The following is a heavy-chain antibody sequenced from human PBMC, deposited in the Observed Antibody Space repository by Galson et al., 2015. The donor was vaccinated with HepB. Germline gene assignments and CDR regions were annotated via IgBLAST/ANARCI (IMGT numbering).Heavy chain of an antibody. D-gene: IGHD3-16*02. V-gene: IGHV4-59*01. J-gene: IGHJ3*02. CDR1: GGSISSYY. CDR3: ARVHDYVWGGYRNKAFDI. CDR2: IYYSGST. Sequence: QVQLQESGPGLVKPSETLSLTCTVSGGSISSYYWSWIRQPPGKGLEWIGYIYYSGSTNYNPSLKSRVTISEDTSKNQFSLKLSSVTAADTAVYYCARVHDYVWGGYRNKAFDIWGQGTMVIVSS.